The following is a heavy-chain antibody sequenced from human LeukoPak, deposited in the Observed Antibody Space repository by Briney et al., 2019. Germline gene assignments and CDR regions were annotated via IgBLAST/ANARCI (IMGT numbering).Heavy chain of an antibody. CDR3: ARDPSYDSSGSLLIDY. Sequence: GGSLRLSCAASGFTVSSNYMSWVRQAPGKGLEWVSVIYSGGSTYYADSVKGRFTISRDNSKNTLYLQMNSLRAEDTAVYYCARDPSYDSSGSLLIDYWGQGTLVTVSS. CDR1: GFTVSSNY. CDR2: IYSGGST. V-gene: IGHV3-66*01. D-gene: IGHD3-22*01. J-gene: IGHJ4*02.